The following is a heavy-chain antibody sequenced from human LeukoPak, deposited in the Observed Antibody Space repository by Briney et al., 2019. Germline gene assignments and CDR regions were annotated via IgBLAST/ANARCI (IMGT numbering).Heavy chain of an antibody. J-gene: IGHJ6*03. V-gene: IGHV1-2*02. CDR2: INPNSGGT. CDR3: ASHDYGDYQRLDYYMDV. D-gene: IGHD4-17*01. CDR1: GYTFTDYY. Sequence: ASVKVSCKASGYTFTDYYMHWVRQAPGQGLEWMGWINPNSGGTNYAQKFQGRVTMTRDTSISTAYMELSRLRSDDTAVYYCASHDYGDYQRLDYYMDVWGKGTTVTVSS.